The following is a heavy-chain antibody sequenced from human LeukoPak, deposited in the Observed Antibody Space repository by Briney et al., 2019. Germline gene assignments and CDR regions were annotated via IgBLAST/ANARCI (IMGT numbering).Heavy chain of an antibody. V-gene: IGHV3-21*01. CDR2: ISSSSSYI. Sequence: PGGSLRPSCAASGFTFSSYSMNWVRQAPGKGLEWVSSISSSSSYIYYADSVKGRFTISRDNAKNSLYLQMNSLRAEDTAVYYCARELGGSGDPSYWGQGTLVTVSS. J-gene: IGHJ4*02. D-gene: IGHD1-26*01. CDR1: GFTFSSYS. CDR3: ARELGGSGDPSY.